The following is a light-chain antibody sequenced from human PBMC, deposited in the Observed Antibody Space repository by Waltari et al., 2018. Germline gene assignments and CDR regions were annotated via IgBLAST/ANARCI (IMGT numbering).Light chain of an antibody. CDR2: KDT. V-gene: IGLV3-25*03. CDR3: QSADSSGTWV. J-gene: IGLJ3*02. CDR1: ALPKHY. Sequence: SFELTQPPSVSVSPGQTARITCSGYALPKHYVNWHQQRPGKAPTFLISKDTERASGIPERFSGASSGTTVTLTVSGVQAEDEADYYCQSADSSGTWVFGGGTRLTV.